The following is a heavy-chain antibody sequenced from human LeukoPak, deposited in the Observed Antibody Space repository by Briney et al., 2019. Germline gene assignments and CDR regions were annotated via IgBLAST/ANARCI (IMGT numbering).Heavy chain of an antibody. CDR2: ISAYNGNT. J-gene: IGHJ5*02. V-gene: IGHV1-18*01. CDR3: ARVLLSYYDFWSGYYHHNWFDP. Sequence: ASVTVSCTASGYTFTSYGISWVRQAPGQGLEWMGWISAYNGNTNYAQKLQGRVTMTSDTSTSTAYMELRSLRSDDTAVYYCARVLLSYYDFWSGYYHHNWFDPWGQGTLVTVSS. CDR1: GYTFTSYG. D-gene: IGHD3-3*01.